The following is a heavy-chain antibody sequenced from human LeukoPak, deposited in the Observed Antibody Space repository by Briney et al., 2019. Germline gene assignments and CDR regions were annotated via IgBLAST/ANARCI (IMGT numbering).Heavy chain of an antibody. D-gene: IGHD6-19*01. CDR1: GFTFSNCG. V-gene: IGHV3-30*18. Sequence: GGSLRLSCAASGFTFSNCGMHWVRQAPGKGLEWVAVISYDGSNRYYADSVKGRFTVSRDSSKNTLYLQMNSLREEDTAVYYCAKDLSGQWSFDYWGQGTLVTVSS. J-gene: IGHJ4*02. CDR3: AKDLSGQWSFDY. CDR2: ISYDGSNR.